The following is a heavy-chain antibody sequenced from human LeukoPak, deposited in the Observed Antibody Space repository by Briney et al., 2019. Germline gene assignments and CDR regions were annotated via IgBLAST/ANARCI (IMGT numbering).Heavy chain of an antibody. Sequence: PGGSLRLSCAASGFTFSSYAMSWVRQAPGKGLEWVSAISGSGGSTYYADSVKGRFTISRDNSKNTLYPQMNSLRAEDTAVYYCAKAQMYSSKKYFDYWGQGALVTVSS. J-gene: IGHJ4*02. CDR2: ISGSGGST. CDR1: GFTFSSYA. D-gene: IGHD6-13*01. CDR3: AKAQMYSSKKYFDY. V-gene: IGHV3-23*01.